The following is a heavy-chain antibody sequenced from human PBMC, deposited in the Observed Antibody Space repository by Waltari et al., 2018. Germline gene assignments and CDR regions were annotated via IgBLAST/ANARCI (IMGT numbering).Heavy chain of an antibody. V-gene: IGHV1-3*01. Sequence: QVQLVQSGAEVKKPGASVKVSCKASGYTFTSYAMHWVRQAPGQRLEWMGWINAGNGNTKYSQKFQGRVTITRDTSASTAYMELSSLRSEDTAVYYCARAQVLRYCDWSSGAFDIWGQGTMVTVSS. D-gene: IGHD3-9*01. CDR3: ARAQVLRYCDWSSGAFDI. J-gene: IGHJ3*02. CDR2: INAGNGNT. CDR1: GYTFTSYA.